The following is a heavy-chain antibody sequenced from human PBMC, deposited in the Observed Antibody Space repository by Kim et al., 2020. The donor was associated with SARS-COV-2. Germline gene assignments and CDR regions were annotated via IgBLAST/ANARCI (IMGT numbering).Heavy chain of an antibody. V-gene: IGHV3-9*01. CDR2: I. J-gene: IGHJ6*03. Sequence: IGYADSVKGRFTISRDNAKNSLYLQMNSLRAEDTALYYCAKAGYYYYMDVWGKGTTVTVSS. CDR3: AKAGYYYYMDV. D-gene: IGHD7-27*01.